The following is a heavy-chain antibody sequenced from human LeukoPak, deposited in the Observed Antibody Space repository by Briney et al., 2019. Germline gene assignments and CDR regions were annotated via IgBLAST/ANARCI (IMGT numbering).Heavy chain of an antibody. V-gene: IGHV4-59*08. J-gene: IGHJ5*02. Sequence: PSETLSLTCTVSGGSISSYYWSWIRQPPGKGLEWIGYIYYSGSTNYNPSLKSRVTISVDTSKNQFSLKLSSVTAADTAVYYCASQTRGYYSWFDPWGQGTLVTVSS. CDR1: GGSISSYY. CDR3: ASQTRGYYSWFDP. D-gene: IGHD3-22*01. CDR2: IYYSGST.